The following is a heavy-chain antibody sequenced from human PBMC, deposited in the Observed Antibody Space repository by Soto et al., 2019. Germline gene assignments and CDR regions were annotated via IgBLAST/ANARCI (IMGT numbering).Heavy chain of an antibody. V-gene: IGHV4-4*07. J-gene: IGHJ5*02. D-gene: IGHD1-1*01. CDR2: IYATGTT. CDR3: VRDGTKTLRDWFDP. CDR1: GSSISGFY. Sequence: SESLTLTCAVSGSSISGFYWRWIRKSAGKGLEWIGRIYATGTTDYNPSLKSRVMMSVDTSKKQFSLKLRSVTAADTAVYYCVRDGTKTLRDWFDPWGQGISVTVSS.